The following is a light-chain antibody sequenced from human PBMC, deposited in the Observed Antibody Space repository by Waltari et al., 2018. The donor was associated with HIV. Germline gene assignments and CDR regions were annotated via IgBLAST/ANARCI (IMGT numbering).Light chain of an antibody. J-gene: IGKJ2*01. CDR3: QQYYSTPYT. CDR2: WAS. Sequence: DIVMTQSPDSLAVSLGERAHINCKSSQSVLYSSNNKNYLAWYQQKPGQPPKLLIYWASTRESVVPDRFSGSGSGTDFTLTISSLQAEDVAVYYCQQYYSTPYTFGQGTKLEIK. V-gene: IGKV4-1*01. CDR1: QSVLYSSNNKNY.